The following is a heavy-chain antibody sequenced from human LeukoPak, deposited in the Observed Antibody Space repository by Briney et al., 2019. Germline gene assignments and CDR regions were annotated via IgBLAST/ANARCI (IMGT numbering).Heavy chain of an antibody. CDR1: GFTFNHYW. CDR2: IKEDGSTK. V-gene: IGHV3-7*01. J-gene: IGHJ4*02. CDR3: ARIGYRSSSFDY. D-gene: IGHD6-6*01. Sequence: GGSLRISCAASGFTFNHYWMSWVRQAPGKGLEWVANIKEDGSTKYYVDSVKGRFTISRDNAKNSLYLQMNSLRAEDTAVYYCARIGYRSSSFDYWGQGTLVTASS.